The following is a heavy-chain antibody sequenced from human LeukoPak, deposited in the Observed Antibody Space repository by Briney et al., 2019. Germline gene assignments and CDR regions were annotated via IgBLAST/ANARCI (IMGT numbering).Heavy chain of an antibody. V-gene: IGHV1-69*04. J-gene: IGHJ4*02. CDR1: GYTFTSYG. CDR2: IIPILGIA. Sequence: GASVKVSCKASGYTFTSYGISWVRQAPGQGLEWMGRIIPILGIANYAQKFQGRVTITADKSTSTAYMELSSLRSEDTAVYYCASPIPYSGRGGLDYWGQGTLVTVSS. D-gene: IGHD1-26*01. CDR3: ASPIPYSGRGGLDY.